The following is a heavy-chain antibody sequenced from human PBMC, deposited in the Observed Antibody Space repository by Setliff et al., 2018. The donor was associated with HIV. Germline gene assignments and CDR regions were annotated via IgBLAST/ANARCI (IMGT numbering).Heavy chain of an antibody. CDR1: GGSFSGYY. Sequence: PSETLSLTCAVYGGSFSGYYWSWIRQPPGKGLEWIGEINHNGVTKYNPSLNSRVTISLDTSKNRFSLKVDSVTAADTAVYYCARLAMVRGVIISHFDYWGQGTLVTVSS. CDR2: INHNGVT. D-gene: IGHD3-10*01. CDR3: ARLAMVRGVIISHFDY. J-gene: IGHJ4*02. V-gene: IGHV4-34*01.